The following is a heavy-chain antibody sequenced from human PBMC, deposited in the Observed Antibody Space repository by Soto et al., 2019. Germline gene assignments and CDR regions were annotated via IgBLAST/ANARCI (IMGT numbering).Heavy chain of an antibody. D-gene: IGHD2-8*01. J-gene: IGHJ3*01. Sequence: PGGSLRLSCAASGFTFSSYWMHWVRQAPGKGLVWVSRINSDGSSTSYADSVKGRFTISRDNAKNTLYLQMNSLRAEDTAVYYCSRHALFYCTNGVCFRVFDFWGQGTMVTVSS. CDR2: INSDGSST. CDR3: SRHALFYCTNGVCFRVFDF. CDR1: GFTFSSYW. V-gene: IGHV3-74*01.